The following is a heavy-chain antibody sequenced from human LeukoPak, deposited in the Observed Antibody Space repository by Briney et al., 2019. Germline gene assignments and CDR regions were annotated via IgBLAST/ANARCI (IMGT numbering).Heavy chain of an antibody. J-gene: IGHJ4*02. CDR1: GFTFSSYG. V-gene: IGHV3-20*04. CDR3: ARDRVDTLDY. CDR2: INRNGDST. D-gene: IGHD5-18*01. Sequence: GGSLRLSCAASGFTFSSYGMHWVRQGPGKGLEWVSAINRNGDSTGYADSVKGRFTISRDNAKNSLYLQMNSLRAEDTAVYYCARDRVDTLDYWGQGTLVTVSS.